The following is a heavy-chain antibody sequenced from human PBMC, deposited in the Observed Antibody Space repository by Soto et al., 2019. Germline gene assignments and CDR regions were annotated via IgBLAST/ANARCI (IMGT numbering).Heavy chain of an antibody. CDR3: ARSRVRGAFDI. CDR1: GFTFSSYG. Sequence: VQLVESGGGVVQPGRSLRLSCAASGFTFSSYGMHWVRQAPGKGLEWVAVIWYDGSNKYYADSVKGRFTISRDNSKNTLYLQMNSLRAEDTAVYYCARSRVRGAFDIWGQGTMVTVSS. CDR2: IWYDGSNK. V-gene: IGHV3-33*01. D-gene: IGHD3-10*01. J-gene: IGHJ3*02.